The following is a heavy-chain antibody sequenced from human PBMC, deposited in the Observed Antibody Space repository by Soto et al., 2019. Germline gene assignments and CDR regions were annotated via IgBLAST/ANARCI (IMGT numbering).Heavy chain of an antibody. V-gene: IGHV4-4*02. D-gene: IGHD2-2*01. CDR2: IYHSGST. J-gene: IGHJ5*02. Sequence: SETLSLTCAVSGGSISSSNWWSWVRQPPGKGLEWIGEIYHSGSTNYNPSLKSRVTISVDKSKNQFSLKLSSVTAADTAVYYCARDSGTDIVVVPAARWFDPWGQGTLVTVSS. CDR1: GGSISSSNW. CDR3: ARDSGTDIVVVPAARWFDP.